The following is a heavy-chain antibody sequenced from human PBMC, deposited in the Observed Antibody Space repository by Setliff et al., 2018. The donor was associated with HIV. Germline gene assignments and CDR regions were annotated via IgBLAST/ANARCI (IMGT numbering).Heavy chain of an antibody. Sequence: LSLTCAVYGGSFSGHYWSWIRQAPGKGLEWIGEINHSGSTNYNPSLKSRVTISIDTSKNQFFLKLSTMTAADTAVYYCARGYVYDFRSGYYALHYYYMDVWGKGTTVTVSS. V-gene: IGHV4-34*01. CDR2: INHSGST. J-gene: IGHJ6*03. CDR1: GGSFSGHY. CDR3: ARGYVYDFRSGYYALHYYYMDV. D-gene: IGHD3-3*01.